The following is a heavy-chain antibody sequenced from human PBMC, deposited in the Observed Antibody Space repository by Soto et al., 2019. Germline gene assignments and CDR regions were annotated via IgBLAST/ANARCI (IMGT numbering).Heavy chain of an antibody. V-gene: IGHV3-23*01. CDR3: AKKDRVGSYYYYGMDV. Sequence: GGSLRLSCAASGFTFSSYAMSWVRQAPGKGLEWVSAISGSGGSTYYADSVKGRFTISRDNSKNTLYLQMNSLRAEDTAVYYCAKKDRVGSYYYYGMDVWGQGTTVTVSS. CDR2: ISGSGGST. J-gene: IGHJ6*02. CDR1: GFTFSSYA. D-gene: IGHD3-16*01.